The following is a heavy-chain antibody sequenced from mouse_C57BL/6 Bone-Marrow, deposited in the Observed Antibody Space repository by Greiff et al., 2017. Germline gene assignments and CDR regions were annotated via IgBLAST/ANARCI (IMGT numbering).Heavy chain of an antibody. CDR3: ARAYYDYDGAGAY. CDR2: IYPRSGNT. V-gene: IGHV1-81*01. D-gene: IGHD2-4*01. CDR1: GYTFTSYG. J-gene: IGHJ3*01. Sequence: QVQLQQSGAELARPGASVKLSCKASGYTFTSYGISWVKQRTGQGLEWIGEIYPRSGNTYYNEKFKGKATLTADKSSSTAYMELRSLTSEDSADYFCARAYYDYDGAGAYWGQGTLVTVSA.